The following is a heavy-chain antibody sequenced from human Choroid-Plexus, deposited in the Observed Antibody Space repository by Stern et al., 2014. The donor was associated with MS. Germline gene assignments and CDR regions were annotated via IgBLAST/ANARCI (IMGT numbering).Heavy chain of an antibody. CDR1: GFTFGNYW. D-gene: IGHD3-3*01. J-gene: IGHJ6*02. CDR3: ARVYNTIYGIVTQRGSGMDV. V-gene: IGHV3-7*01. CDR2: IKEDGTEK. Sequence: VQLVESGGGLVQPGGSLTISCTAAGFTFGNYWMTWVRQAPGKGLEWAANIKEDGTEKNDVDSVKGRFTISRDNARNSLYLQMNRLRVEDTALYYCARVYNTIYGIVTQRGSGMDVWGQGTTVIVSS.